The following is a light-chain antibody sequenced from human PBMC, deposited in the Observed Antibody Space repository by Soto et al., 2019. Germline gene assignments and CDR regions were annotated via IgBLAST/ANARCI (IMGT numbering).Light chain of an antibody. CDR3: SSYTGSSTLV. Sequence: QSLLTQPASVSGSPGQSITISCTGTSSDVGGYNYVSWYQQHPGKAPKLMIYEVSNRPSGVSNRFSGSKSGNTASLTISGLQAEDEADYYCSSYTGSSTLVFGGGTKLTVL. CDR2: EVS. V-gene: IGLV2-14*01. CDR1: SSDVGGYNY. J-gene: IGLJ2*01.